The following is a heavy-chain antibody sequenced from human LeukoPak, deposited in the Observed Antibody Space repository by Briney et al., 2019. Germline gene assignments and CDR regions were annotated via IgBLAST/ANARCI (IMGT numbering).Heavy chain of an antibody. CDR2: IIPILGVA. CDR1: GGTFSSYA. D-gene: IGHD3-10*01. Sequence: SVKVSCKASGGTFSSYAISWVRQAPGQGLEWMGRIIPILGVANYAQRFQGRVTITADKSTSTAYMELSSLRSEDTAVYYCARDPGGAYWGQGTLVTVSS. J-gene: IGHJ4*02. V-gene: IGHV1-69*04. CDR3: ARDPGGAY.